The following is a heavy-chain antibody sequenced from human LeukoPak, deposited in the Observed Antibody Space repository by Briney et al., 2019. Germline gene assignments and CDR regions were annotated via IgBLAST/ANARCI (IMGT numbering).Heavy chain of an antibody. Sequence: SETLSLTCTVSGDSISSGDYYWSWIRQPPGKGLEWIGYIYYNGSTYYNPSLKSRVTISVDTSKNQFSLKLSSVTAADTAVNYCARHGRFWSSYGNWYFDLWGRGTLGTVSS. V-gene: IGHV4-30-4*08. CDR2: IYYNGST. J-gene: IGHJ2*01. CDR3: ARHGRFWSSYGNWYFDL. CDR1: GDSISSGDYY. D-gene: IGHD3-16*01.